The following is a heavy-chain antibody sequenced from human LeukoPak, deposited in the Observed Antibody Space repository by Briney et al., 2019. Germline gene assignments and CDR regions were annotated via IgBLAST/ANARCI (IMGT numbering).Heavy chain of an antibody. J-gene: IGHJ5*02. CDR2: IYHSGST. V-gene: IGHV4-38-2*01. D-gene: IGHD2-2*01. CDR1: GYSLSSGYY. CDR3: ARQRYCSSTSCSGWFDP. Sequence: SETLSLTCAVSGYSLSSGYYWGWIRQPPGKGREWIGRIYHSGSTYYNPSLKSRVTISVDTSKNQFSLKLSSVTAADTAVYYCARQRYCSSTSCSGWFDPWGQGTLVTVSS.